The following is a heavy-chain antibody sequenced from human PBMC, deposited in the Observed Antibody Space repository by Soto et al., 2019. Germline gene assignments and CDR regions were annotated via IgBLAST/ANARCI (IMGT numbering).Heavy chain of an antibody. CDR3: ARDGNFDSSGYYYGHFDY. Sequence: ASVKVSCKASGYTLTSYYMHCARQAPGQGLERMGIINPSGGSTTYAQKFQGRVTMTRDTSTSTVYMELNSLRSEDTAVYYCARDGNFDSSGYYYGHFDYWGQGTLVTVSS. CDR1: GYTLTSYY. CDR2: INPSGGST. D-gene: IGHD3-22*01. V-gene: IGHV1-46*01. J-gene: IGHJ4*02.